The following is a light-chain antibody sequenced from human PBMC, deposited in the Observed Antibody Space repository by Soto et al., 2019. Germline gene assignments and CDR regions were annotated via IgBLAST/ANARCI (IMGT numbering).Light chain of an antibody. CDR1: SSDFGSYNR. J-gene: IGLJ1*01. CDR2: EVS. Sequence: QSALTQPPSVSGSPGQSVTISCTGTSSDFGSYNRVSWYQRPPGTGPKLVIYEVSTRPSGVSNRFSGSKSGNTASLTISGLRAEDEADYYCSSYRSSSTLGVFGTGTKLTVL. CDR3: SSYRSSSTLGV. V-gene: IGLV2-18*02.